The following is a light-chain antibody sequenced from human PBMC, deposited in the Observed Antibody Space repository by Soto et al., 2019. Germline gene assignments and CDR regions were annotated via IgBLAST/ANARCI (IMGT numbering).Light chain of an antibody. CDR3: MQGTHWPLT. Sequence: DVVLTQSPLSLPVTLGQPASISCRSSQSLEYSDGDTHLIWFHQRPGQSPSRLIYKVSNRDSGVPDRFSGSGSGTDFTLRISRVEAEDVGVYYCMQGTHWPLTFGGGTKVEIK. CDR2: KVS. V-gene: IGKV2-30*01. J-gene: IGKJ4*01. CDR1: QSLEYSDGDTH.